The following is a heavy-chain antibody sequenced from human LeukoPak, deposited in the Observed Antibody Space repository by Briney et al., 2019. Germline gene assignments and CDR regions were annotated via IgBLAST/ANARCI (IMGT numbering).Heavy chain of an antibody. CDR1: GGSFSGYY. J-gene: IGHJ4*02. CDR2: INHSGST. CDR3: ARGRASGSGSYWGYYFDY. D-gene: IGHD3-10*01. Sequence: SETPSLTCAVYGGSFSGYYWSWIRQPPGKGLEWIGEINHSGSTNYNPSLKSRVTISVDTSKNQFSLKLSSVTAADTAVYYCARGRASGSGSYWGYYFDYWGQGTLVTVSS. V-gene: IGHV4-34*01.